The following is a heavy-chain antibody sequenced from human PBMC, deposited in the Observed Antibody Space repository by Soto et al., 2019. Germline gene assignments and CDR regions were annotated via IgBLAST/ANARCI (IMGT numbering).Heavy chain of an antibody. J-gene: IGHJ2*01. Sequence: QSQTLSLTCAISGDSVSSNSAAWNWIRQSPSRGLEWLGRTYYRSKWYNDYAVSVKSRITINPDTSKNQFSLQLNSVTPEDTAVYYCASAGIAAAGRDWYFDLWGRGTLVTVSS. CDR1: GDSVSSNSAA. CDR2: TYYRSKWYN. V-gene: IGHV6-1*01. D-gene: IGHD6-13*01. CDR3: ASAGIAAAGRDWYFDL.